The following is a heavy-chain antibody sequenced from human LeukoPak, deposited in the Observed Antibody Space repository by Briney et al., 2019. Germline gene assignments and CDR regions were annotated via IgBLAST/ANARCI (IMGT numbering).Heavy chain of an antibody. D-gene: IGHD2-21*01. Sequence: GGSLRLSCAASGFTFSTYAMSWVRQAPGKGLEWVSGISDSGGSTYNADSVKGRFTISRDNSKSTLYLQMNSLRAEDTAIYYCAKANCGSECYYNLDSWGQGTLVTVST. CDR2: ISDSGGST. J-gene: IGHJ4*02. V-gene: IGHV3-23*01. CDR1: GFTFSTYA. CDR3: AKANCGSECYYNLDS.